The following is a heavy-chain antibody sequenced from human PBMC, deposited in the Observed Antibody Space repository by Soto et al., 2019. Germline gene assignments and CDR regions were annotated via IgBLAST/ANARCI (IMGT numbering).Heavy chain of an antibody. J-gene: IGHJ4*02. V-gene: IGHV4-30-2*06. CDR1: GGSISSGGYS. CDR2: IFHSGST. Sequence: SETLSLTCAVSGGSISSGGYSWSWLRQSPGKGLEWIADIFHSGSTNYSPSLESRVTLSVDKSKKQFSLKMHSVTAADTAVYFCVMSPGWYKIDSWGQGILVTVSS. CDR3: VMSPGWYKIDS. D-gene: IGHD6-19*01.